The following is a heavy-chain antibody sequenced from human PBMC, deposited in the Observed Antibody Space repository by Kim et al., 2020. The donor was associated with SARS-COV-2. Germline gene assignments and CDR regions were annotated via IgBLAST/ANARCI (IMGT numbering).Heavy chain of an antibody. D-gene: IGHD5-18*01. CDR3: ARVGYSYGYYFDY. J-gene: IGHJ4*02. Sequence: GGSLRLSCAASGFTFSDYYISWIRQAPGKGLEWISYISGTNNYTNYADSVKGRFTISRDNAKNSLYLQMNSLRGEDTAVYYCARVGYSYGYYFDYWGQGILVTVSS. V-gene: IGHV3-11*05. CDR2: ISGTNNYT. CDR1: GFTFSDYY.